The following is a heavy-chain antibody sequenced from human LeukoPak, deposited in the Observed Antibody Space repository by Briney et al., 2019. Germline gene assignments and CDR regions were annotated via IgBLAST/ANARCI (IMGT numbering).Heavy chain of an antibody. J-gene: IGHJ6*03. Sequence: SETLSLTCAVYGGSFSGYYWSWIRQPPGKGLEWIGEINHSGSTNYNPSLKSRVTISVDTSKNQFSLKLSSVTAADTAVYYCARAFSSSWLTYYYYNMDVWGKGTTVTVSS. D-gene: IGHD6-13*01. CDR3: ARAFSSSWLTYYYYNMDV. CDR2: INHSGST. V-gene: IGHV4-34*01. CDR1: GGSFSGYY.